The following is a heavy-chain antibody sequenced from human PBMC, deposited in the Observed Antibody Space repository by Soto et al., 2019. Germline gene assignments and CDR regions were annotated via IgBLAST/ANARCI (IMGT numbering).Heavy chain of an antibody. D-gene: IGHD3-3*01. J-gene: IGHJ4*02. CDR2: ISDDGSNK. CDR3: ARDWRGYYTM. Sequence: QVQLVESGGGVVQPGRSLRLSCAASGITFSSYTIHWVRQAPGEGLEWVAVISDDGSNKYYADSVKGRFTISRDNSKNMLYLQMNSLRVEDTAVYYCARDWRGYYTMWGQGTLVTVSS. V-gene: IGHV3-30-3*01. CDR1: GITFSSYT.